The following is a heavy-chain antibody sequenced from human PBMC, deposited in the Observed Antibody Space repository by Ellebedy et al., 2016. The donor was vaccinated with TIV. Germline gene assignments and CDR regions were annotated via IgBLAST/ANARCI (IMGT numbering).Heavy chain of an antibody. J-gene: IGHJ5*02. CDR2: ISGGGGDR. V-gene: IGHV3-23*01. CDR1: GFAFSNHA. D-gene: IGHD4-17*01. Sequence: GGSLRLSCVASGFAFSNHAMSWVRQAPGKGLEWVSGISGGGGDRYHADSVKGRFTISRDNAKNSLFLQMNSLRVEDTAVYYCARRASYGDYAVQVNPWFDPWGQGTLVTVSS. CDR3: ARRASYGDYAVQVNPWFDP.